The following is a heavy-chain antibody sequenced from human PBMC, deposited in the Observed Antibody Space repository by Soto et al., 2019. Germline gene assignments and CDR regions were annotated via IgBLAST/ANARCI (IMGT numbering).Heavy chain of an antibody. J-gene: IGHJ5*02. D-gene: IGHD6-13*01. Sequence: GASVKVSCKASGYTFTGYYMHWVRQAPGQGLEWMGWINPNSGGTNYAQKFQGRVTMTRDTSISTAYMELSRLRSDDTAVYYCAREGIAAALVNWFDPWGQGTLVTVSS. CDR1: GYTFTGYY. CDR3: AREGIAAALVNWFDP. CDR2: INPNSGGT. V-gene: IGHV1-2*02.